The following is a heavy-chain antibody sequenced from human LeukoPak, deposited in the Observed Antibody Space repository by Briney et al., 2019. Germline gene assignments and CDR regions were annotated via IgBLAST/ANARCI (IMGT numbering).Heavy chain of an antibody. V-gene: IGHV3-7*01. CDR3: VREWVDWGQGYNWFDR. J-gene: IGHJ5*02. Sequence: PGGSLRLSCVASEFTFSNYWMSWVRQDPGKGRECVASINQDGTKKNYVDSVEGRLDLYRNNTKNSLYPQMSSLRAEDTAVYYCVREWVDWGQGYNWFDRWGQGTLATVPS. CDR1: EFTFSNYW. CDR2: INQDGTKK. D-gene: IGHD7-27*01.